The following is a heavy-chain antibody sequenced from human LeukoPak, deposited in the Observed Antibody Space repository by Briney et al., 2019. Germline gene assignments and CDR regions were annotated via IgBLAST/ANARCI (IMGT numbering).Heavy chain of an antibody. CDR1: GGTFSSYA. CDR2: IIPIFGTA. CDR3: ARVRRIAAAGTPDAFDI. Sequence: GSSVKVSCKASGGTFSSYAISWVRQAPGQGLEWMGRIIPIFGTANYAQKFQGRVTITTDESTSTAYMELSSLRSEDTAVYYCARVRRIAAAGTPDAFDIWGQGTMVTVSS. V-gene: IGHV1-69*05. D-gene: IGHD6-13*01. J-gene: IGHJ3*02.